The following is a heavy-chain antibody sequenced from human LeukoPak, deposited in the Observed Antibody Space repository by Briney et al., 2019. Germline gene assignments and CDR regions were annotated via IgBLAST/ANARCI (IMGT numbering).Heavy chain of an antibody. V-gene: IGHV4-34*01. J-gene: IGHJ5*02. Sequence: SETLSLTCAVYGGSFSGYYWSWIRQLPGKGLEWIGEINHSGSTNYNPSLKSRVTISVDTSKNQFSLKLSSVTAADTAVYYCARGPHFGNCSGGSCYSSNWFDPWGQGTLVTVSS. CDR2: INHSGST. D-gene: IGHD2-15*01. CDR1: GGSFSGYY. CDR3: ARGPHFGNCSGGSCYSSNWFDP.